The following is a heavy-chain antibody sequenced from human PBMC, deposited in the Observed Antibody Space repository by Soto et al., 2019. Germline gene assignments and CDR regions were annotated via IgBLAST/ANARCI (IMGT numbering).Heavy chain of an antibody. CDR2: ISTYSGDT. CDR1: GYTFFTYD. CDR3: ARHHGPTTSEKWFDP. Sequence: QVHLVQSGVEVKTPGASVKVSCQASGYTFFTYDISWVRQAPGQGLEWMGWISTYSGDTKYAQKFHGRVTITTDTSTTTAYLELRSLRSDDTAVYYCARHHGPTTSEKWFDPWGQGTLVTVSS. J-gene: IGHJ5*02. V-gene: IGHV1-18*01. D-gene: IGHD5-12*01.